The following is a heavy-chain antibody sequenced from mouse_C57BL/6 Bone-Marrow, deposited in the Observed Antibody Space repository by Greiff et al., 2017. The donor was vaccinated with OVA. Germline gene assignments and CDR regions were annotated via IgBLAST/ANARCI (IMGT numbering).Heavy chain of an antibody. D-gene: IGHD1-1*01. V-gene: IGHV1-55*01. J-gene: IGHJ4*01. Sequence: QVQLQQPGAELVKPGASVKMSCKASGYTFTSYWITWVKQRPGQGLEWIGDIYPGSGRTNYNEKFKGKATVTVDTSSSTAYMQLSSLTSEDSAVYYCARSGMTTVECDFAMDYWGQGTSVTVSS. CDR1: GYTFTSYW. CDR2: IYPGSGRT. CDR3: ARSGMTTVECDFAMDY.